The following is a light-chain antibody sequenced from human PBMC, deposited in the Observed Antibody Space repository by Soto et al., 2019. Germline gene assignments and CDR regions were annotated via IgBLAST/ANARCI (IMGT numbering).Light chain of an antibody. J-gene: IGLJ2*01. Sequence: NFMLTQPHSVSESPGKTVTISCTRSSGSIASNYVQWYQQRPGSAPTTVIYEDNQRPSGVPDRFSGSIDSSSNSASLTISGLKTEDEADYYSQSYVVFGGGTKVTVL. V-gene: IGLV6-57*03. CDR2: EDN. CDR1: SGSIASNY. CDR3: QSYVV.